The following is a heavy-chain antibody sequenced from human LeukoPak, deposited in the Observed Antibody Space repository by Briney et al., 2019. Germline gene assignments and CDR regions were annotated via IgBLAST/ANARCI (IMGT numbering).Heavy chain of an antibody. CDR2: IIPIFGTA. J-gene: IGHJ3*02. D-gene: IGHD4-17*01. Sequence: SVKVSCKASGGTFSSYAISWVRQAPGQGLEWMGGIIPIFGTANYAQKFQGRVTITADKSTSTAYMELSSLRSEDTAVYYCARNYGDYELQHAFDIWGQGTMVTVSS. V-gene: IGHV1-69*06. CDR3: ARNYGDYELQHAFDI. CDR1: GGTFSSYA.